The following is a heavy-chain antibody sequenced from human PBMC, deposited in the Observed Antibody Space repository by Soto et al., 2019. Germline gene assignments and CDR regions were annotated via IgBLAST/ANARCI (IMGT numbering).Heavy chain of an antibody. D-gene: IGHD1-1*01. CDR2: ISYTGNT. CDR3: ARHRGGTTYDP. V-gene: IGHV4-59*08. J-gene: IGHJ5*02. CDR1: GGSISSYY. Sequence: SETLSLTCTDSGGSISSYYWSWIRQPPGKGLEWIGYISYTGNTYYNPSLKSRVTISVDTSKNQFSLKLTSVTAADTAVYYCARHRGGTTYDPWGQGTLVTVSS.